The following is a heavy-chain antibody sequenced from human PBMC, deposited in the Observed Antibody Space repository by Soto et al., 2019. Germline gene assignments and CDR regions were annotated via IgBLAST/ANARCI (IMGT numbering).Heavy chain of an antibody. D-gene: IGHD4-17*01. V-gene: IGHV1-69*02. J-gene: IGHJ4*02. CDR1: GGTFSSYN. CDR2: VIPILGIA. Sequence: QVQLVQSGAEVKKPGSSVKVSCKASGGTFSSYNISWVRQAPGQGLEWMGRVIPILGIANYAQKFQGRVTITADKSTSTAYMELSSLRSEDTAVYYCASLTTVTAHWGQGTLVTVSS. CDR3: ASLTTVTAH.